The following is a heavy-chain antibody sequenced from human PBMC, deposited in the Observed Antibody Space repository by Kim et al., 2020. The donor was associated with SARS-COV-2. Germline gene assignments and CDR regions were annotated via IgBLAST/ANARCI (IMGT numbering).Heavy chain of an antibody. CDR1: GFTFSSYA. CDR2: ISGSGGST. Sequence: GGSLRLSCAASGFTFSSYAMSWVRQAPGKGLEWVSAISGSGGSTYYADSVKGRFTISRDNSKNTLYLQMNSLRAEDTAVYYCAIKNSKRDIVLMVYAIDYWGQGTLVTVSS. CDR3: AIKNSKRDIVLMVYAIDY. J-gene: IGHJ4*02. V-gene: IGHV3-23*01. D-gene: IGHD2-8*01.